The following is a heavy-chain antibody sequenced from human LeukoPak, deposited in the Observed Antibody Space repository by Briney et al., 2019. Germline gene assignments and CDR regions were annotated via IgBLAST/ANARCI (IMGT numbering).Heavy chain of an antibody. CDR3: TRENTSGNGPGAFDI. D-gene: IGHD4-23*01. CDR2: ISSSGTSK. Sequence: PGGSLRLSCAASGFTFSSYEMSWVRQAPGKGLEWIAYISSSGTSKHYADSVKGRFTISRDNAKNSLYLQMSSLRAEDTAVYHCTRENTSGNGPGAFDIWGQGTMVTVSS. J-gene: IGHJ3*02. CDR1: GFTFSSYE. V-gene: IGHV3-48*03.